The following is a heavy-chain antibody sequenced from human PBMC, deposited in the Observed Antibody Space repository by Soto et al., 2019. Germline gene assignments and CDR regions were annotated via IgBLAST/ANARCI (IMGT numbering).Heavy chain of an antibody. J-gene: IGHJ4*02. CDR3: ARPAGDYDILTGYFDY. Sequence: ASVKVSCKASGYTFTSYGISWVRQAPGQGLEWMGWISAYNGNTNYAQKLQGRVTMTTDTSTGKAYMELRSLRSDDTAVYYCARPAGDYDILTGYFDYWGQGTLVTVSS. D-gene: IGHD3-9*01. V-gene: IGHV1-18*01. CDR1: GYTFTSYG. CDR2: ISAYNGNT.